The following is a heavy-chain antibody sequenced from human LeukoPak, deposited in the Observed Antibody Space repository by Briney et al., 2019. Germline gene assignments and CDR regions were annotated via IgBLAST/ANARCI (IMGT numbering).Heavy chain of an antibody. CDR1: GDSISSSSYY. V-gene: IGHV4-39*07. J-gene: IGHJ4*02. Sequence: MSSETLSLTCSVSGDSISSSSYYWGWIRQPPGKGLEWIGSIYYSGSTYYNPSLKSRVTISVDTSKNQFSPKLSSVTAADTAVYYCARWVRYYGGNHFDYWGQGTLVTVSS. D-gene: IGHD4-23*01. CDR3: ARWVRYYGGNHFDY. CDR2: IYYSGST.